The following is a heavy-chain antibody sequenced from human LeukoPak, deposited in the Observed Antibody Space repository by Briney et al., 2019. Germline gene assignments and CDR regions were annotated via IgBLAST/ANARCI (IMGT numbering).Heavy chain of an antibody. D-gene: IGHD6-19*01. CDR3: TTNGWYCLDH. Sequence: SETLSLTCAVSGGSISSDNWWSWVRQPPGKRLEWIGEIHHRGGTNYNLSLQSRVTISVDKSNNHFSLRLTSVTAADMAVYYCTTNGWYCLDHWGQGALVTVSS. CDR1: GGSISSDNW. V-gene: IGHV4-4*02. CDR2: IHHRGGT. J-gene: IGHJ1*01.